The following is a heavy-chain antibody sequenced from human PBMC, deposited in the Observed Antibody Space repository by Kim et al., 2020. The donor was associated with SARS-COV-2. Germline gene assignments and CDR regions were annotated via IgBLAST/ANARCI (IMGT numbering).Heavy chain of an antibody. V-gene: IGHV3-48*02. CDR2: ISSSSSTI. CDR3: ARDGSWGRFFYYYGMDV. D-gene: IGHD1-26*01. CDR1: GFTFSSYS. J-gene: IGHJ6*02. Sequence: GGSLRLSCAASGFTFSSYSMNWVRQAPGKGLEWVSYISSSSSTIYYADSVKGRFTISRDNAKNSLYLQMNSLRDEDTAVYYCARDGSWGRFFYYYGMDVWGQGTTVTVSS.